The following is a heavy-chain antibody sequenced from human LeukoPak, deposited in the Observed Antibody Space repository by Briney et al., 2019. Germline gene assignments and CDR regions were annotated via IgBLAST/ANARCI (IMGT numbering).Heavy chain of an antibody. D-gene: IGHD2-21*02. V-gene: IGHV3-21*01. CDR2: ISGSSSYI. J-gene: IGHJ4*02. CDR1: VVTFSSDS. Sequence: GGSLRLSCVASVVTFSSDSMNGVRQAPGKGREWGSSISGSSSYIFYADSVKGRFTISRDNAKNSLYLQMNILRAEDTAVYYCARAYLYCGGDCFVDNWGQGTLVTVSS. CDR3: ARAYLYCGGDCFVDN.